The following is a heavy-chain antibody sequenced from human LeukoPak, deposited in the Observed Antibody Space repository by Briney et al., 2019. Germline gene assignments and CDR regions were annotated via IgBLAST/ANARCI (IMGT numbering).Heavy chain of an antibody. V-gene: IGHV4-39*07. CDR2: IYYSGST. CDR1: GGSISSSSYY. Sequence: SETLSLTCTVSGGSISSSSYYWGWIRQPPGKGLEWIGSIYYSGSTNYNPSLKSRVTISVDTSKNQFSLKLSSVTAADTAVYYCARLSDIGAVVDYWGQGTLVTVSS. J-gene: IGHJ4*02. D-gene: IGHD6-25*01. CDR3: ARLSDIGAVVDY.